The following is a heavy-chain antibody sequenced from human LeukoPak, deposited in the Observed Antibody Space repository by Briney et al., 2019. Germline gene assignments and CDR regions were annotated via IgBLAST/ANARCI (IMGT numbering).Heavy chain of an antibody. Sequence: GGSLRLSCAASGFTFSSYGMHWVRQAPGKGLEWVAFIRYDGSNKYYADSVKGRFTISRDNSKNTLYLQMNSLRAEDTAVYYCARELRNAFDIWGQGTMVTVSS. CDR3: ARELRNAFDI. CDR1: GFTFSSYG. CDR2: IRYDGSNK. D-gene: IGHD4-17*01. V-gene: IGHV3-30*02. J-gene: IGHJ3*02.